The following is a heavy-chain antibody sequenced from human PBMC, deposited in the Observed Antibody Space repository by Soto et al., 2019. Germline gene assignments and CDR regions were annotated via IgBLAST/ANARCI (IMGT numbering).Heavy chain of an antibody. V-gene: IGHV3-23*01. CDR1: GFTFTSYS. D-gene: IGHD6-6*01. Sequence: GGSLRLSCAASGFTFTSYSMNWVRQAPGKGLEWVSVISGSGGSAYYVDSVKGRFTISRDNSQNTLHLQMNSLRAEDTAVYFCAKGRSTSARKYGMDVWGKGTTVTVST. CDR3: AKGRSTSARKYGMDV. CDR2: ISGSGGSA. J-gene: IGHJ6*04.